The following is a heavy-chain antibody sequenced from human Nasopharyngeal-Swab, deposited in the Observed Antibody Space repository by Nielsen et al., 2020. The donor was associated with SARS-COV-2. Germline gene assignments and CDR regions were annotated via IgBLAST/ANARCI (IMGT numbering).Heavy chain of an antibody. CDR1: GLTFTNSW. D-gene: IGHD3-16*01. J-gene: IGHJ3*02. V-gene: IGHV3-7*01. CDR2: IKQDGSDK. Sequence: GESLKISCAASGLTFTNSWMSWVRQASGKGLEWVANIKQDGSDKYYVDSVKGRFTISRDNAKNSLELQMNSLRVEDTAVYYCGRGGKLGALDIWGQGTMVTVSS. CDR3: GRGGKLGALDI.